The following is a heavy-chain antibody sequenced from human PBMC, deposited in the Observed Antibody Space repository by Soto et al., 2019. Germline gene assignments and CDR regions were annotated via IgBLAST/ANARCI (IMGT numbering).Heavy chain of an antibody. CDR3: ARDFLTGDAREAFDI. CDR2: IDTSSSLI. V-gene: IGHV3-48*02. D-gene: IGHD7-27*01. CDR1: GFNFRSYS. Sequence: EAQLVESGGGLVQTGGSLRLSCVASGFNFRSYSLSWVRQAPGKGLEWIAYIDTSSSLIYYADSVEGRFAISRDNAKNSLYLQVDSLRDEDTALYYCARDFLTGDAREAFDIWGQGTMVTVSS. J-gene: IGHJ3*02.